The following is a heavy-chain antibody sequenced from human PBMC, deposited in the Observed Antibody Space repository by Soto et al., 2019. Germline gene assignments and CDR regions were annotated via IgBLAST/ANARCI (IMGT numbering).Heavy chain of an antibody. J-gene: IGHJ5*02. Sequence: VGSLRLSCAASGFTFKNYAMSWVRQAPGKGLEWVSAITGRGGATYYADSVKGRFTISRDNSDNTLYLQMNSLRADDTAVYYCAKANYGDFGLPCGQGTLVTVSS. CDR2: ITGRGGAT. D-gene: IGHD3-10*01. CDR3: AKANYGDFGLP. CDR1: GFTFKNYA. V-gene: IGHV3-23*01.